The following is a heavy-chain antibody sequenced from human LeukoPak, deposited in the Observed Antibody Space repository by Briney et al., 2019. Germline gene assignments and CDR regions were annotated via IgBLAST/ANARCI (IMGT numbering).Heavy chain of an antibody. V-gene: IGHV4-4*07. CDR1: GVSINNYY. CDR2: IYTSGST. J-gene: IGHJ3*02. Sequence: PSETLSLTCTVSGVSINNYYWSWIRQPAGKGLEWIGRIYTSGSTNYNPSLKSRITMSVDTSKNQFSLRLTSVTAADTAVYYCASSRRGAFDIWGQGTIVTVSS. CDR3: ASSRRGAFDI. D-gene: IGHD3-10*01.